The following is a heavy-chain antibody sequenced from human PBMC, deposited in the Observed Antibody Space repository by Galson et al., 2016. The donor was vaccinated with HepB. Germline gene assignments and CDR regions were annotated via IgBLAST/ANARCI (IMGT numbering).Heavy chain of an antibody. J-gene: IGHJ3*01. V-gene: IGHV3-11*01. Sequence: SLRLSCAASGFVFSDYFMSWIRQVPGKGLEWVSFISDSGSSRLYADSMKGRFTISRDTAKNSVYLQMNGLRVEDTAVYYCAREVLFSSGYYDVFDLWGQGTMVTVSP. CDR1: GFVFSDYF. CDR3: AREVLFSSGYYDVFDL. CDR2: ISDSGSSR. D-gene: IGHD3-22*01.